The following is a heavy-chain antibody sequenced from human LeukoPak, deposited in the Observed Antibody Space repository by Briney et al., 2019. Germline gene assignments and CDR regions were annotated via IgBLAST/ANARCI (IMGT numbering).Heavy chain of an antibody. CDR1: GGSFSGYY. D-gene: IGHD6-19*01. CDR2: INHSGST. CDR3: AALGGWRYFDY. Sequence: PSETLSLTCAVYGGSFSGYYWSWIRQPPGKGLEGIGEINHSGSTNYNPSLKSRVTISVDTSKNQFSLKLSSVTAADTAVYYCAALGGWRYFDYWGQGTLVTVSS. J-gene: IGHJ4*02. V-gene: IGHV4-34*01.